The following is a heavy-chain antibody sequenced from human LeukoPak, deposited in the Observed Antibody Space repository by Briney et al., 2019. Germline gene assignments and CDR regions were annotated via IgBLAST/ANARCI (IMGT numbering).Heavy chain of an antibody. Sequence: GGSLRLSCAASGFTFSSYAMHWVRQAPGKGLEWVAVISYDGSNKYYADSVKGRFTIPRDNSKNTLYLQMNSLRAEDTAVYYCATINWADAFDIWGQGTMVTVSS. D-gene: IGHD7-27*01. CDR1: GFTFSSYA. J-gene: IGHJ3*02. CDR2: ISYDGSNK. CDR3: ATINWADAFDI. V-gene: IGHV3-30-3*01.